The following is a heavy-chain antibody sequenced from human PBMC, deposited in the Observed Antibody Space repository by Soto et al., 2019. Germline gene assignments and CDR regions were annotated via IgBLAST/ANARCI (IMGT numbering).Heavy chain of an antibody. CDR1: GGTLSSYA. CDR3: TRPGIAVAGKGGAGAFDI. V-gene: IGHV1-69*13. J-gene: IGHJ3*02. D-gene: IGHD6-19*01. CDR2: IIPFFDTA. Sequence: SVKVSCKASGGTLSSYAFSWVRQAPGQGLEWMGDIIPFFDTADYAQKLQGRVTITADESTSTAYMEQSSQRYEDTAVYNSTRPGIAVAGKGGAGAFDIWGQGTMVTVSS.